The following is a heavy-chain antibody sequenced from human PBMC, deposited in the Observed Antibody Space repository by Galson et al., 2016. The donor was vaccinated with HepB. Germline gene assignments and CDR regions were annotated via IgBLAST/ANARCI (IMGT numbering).Heavy chain of an antibody. V-gene: IGHV3-48*02. J-gene: IGHJ4*02. CDR3: ARDHDWAFDY. CDR2: IRGGNSNT. D-gene: IGHD3-9*01. Sequence: SLRLSCAASGFTFGTYSMNWVRQAPGKGLEWIAYIRGGNSNTDYAVSVKGRFTISRDEATNSLFLQMNSLRDEDTAIYYCARDHDWAFDYWGQGTLVSVSS. CDR1: GFTFGTYS.